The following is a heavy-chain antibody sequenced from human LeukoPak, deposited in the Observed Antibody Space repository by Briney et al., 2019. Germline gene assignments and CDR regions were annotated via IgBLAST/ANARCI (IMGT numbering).Heavy chain of an antibody. J-gene: IGHJ4*02. CDR3: AKEGIAVAGTDYFDY. CDR2: ISSSSSYI. CDR1: GFTFSGSW. Sequence: GGPLRLSCAASGFTFSGSWMHWVRQAPGEGLVWVSSISSSSSYIYYADSVKGRFTISRDNAKNSLYLQMNSLRAEDTAVYYCAKEGIAVAGTDYFDYWGQGTLVTVSS. V-gene: IGHV3-21*01. D-gene: IGHD6-19*01.